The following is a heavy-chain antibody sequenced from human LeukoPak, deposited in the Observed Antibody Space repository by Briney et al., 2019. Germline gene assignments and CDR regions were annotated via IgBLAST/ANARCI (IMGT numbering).Heavy chain of an antibody. CDR2: ISGSGGST. J-gene: IGHJ4*02. CDR3: GVYSSSWHDY. CDR1: GFTFSSYA. V-gene: IGHV3-23*01. D-gene: IGHD6-13*01. Sequence: GGSLRLSCAASGFTFSSYAMSWVRQAPGKGLAWVSVISGSGGSTNYADSVKGRFTISRDNSKNTLYLQMNILRAEDTAVYYCGVYSSSWHDYWGQGTLVTVSS.